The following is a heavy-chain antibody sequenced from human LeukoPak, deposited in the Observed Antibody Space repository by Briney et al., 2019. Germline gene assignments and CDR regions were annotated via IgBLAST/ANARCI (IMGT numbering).Heavy chain of an antibody. Sequence: SETLSLTCTVSGVSISSYYWSWIRQPPGKGLEWIGYIYYSGSTNYNPSLKSRVTISVDTSKNQFSLKLSSVTAADTAVYYCASQYCGGDCYSEGSYYYFDYWGQGTLVTVSS. CDR1: GVSISSYY. J-gene: IGHJ4*02. D-gene: IGHD2-21*02. CDR3: ASQYCGGDCYSEGSYYYFDY. CDR2: IYYSGST. V-gene: IGHV4-59*01.